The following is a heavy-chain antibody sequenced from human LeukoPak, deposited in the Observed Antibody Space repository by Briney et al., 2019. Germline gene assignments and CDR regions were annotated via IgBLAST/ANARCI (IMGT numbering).Heavy chain of an antibody. CDR1: GFTFSSYA. Sequence: TGGSLRLSCAASGFTFSSYAMHWVRQAPGKGLEWVAVISYDGSNKYYADSVKGRFTISRDNSKNTLYLQMNGLRAEDTAVYYCARDGYRYWYYFDYWGQGTLVTVSS. V-gene: IGHV3-30-3*01. CDR3: ARDGYRYWYYFDY. J-gene: IGHJ4*02. D-gene: IGHD2-8*02. CDR2: ISYDGSNK.